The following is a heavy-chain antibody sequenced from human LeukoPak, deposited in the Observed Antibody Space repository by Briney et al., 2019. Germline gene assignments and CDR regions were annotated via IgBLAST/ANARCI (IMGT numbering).Heavy chain of an antibody. V-gene: IGHV1-58*01. CDR3: AADDSGSGWSRFDY. CDR1: GFTFTSSA. D-gene: IGHD6-19*01. Sequence: ASVKVSCKASGFTFTSSAVQWVRQARGQRLEWIGWIVVGSGNTNYAQKFQERVTITRDMSTSTAYMGLSSLRSEDTAVYYCAADDSGSGWSRFDYWGQGTLVTVSS. J-gene: IGHJ4*02. CDR2: IVVGSGNT.